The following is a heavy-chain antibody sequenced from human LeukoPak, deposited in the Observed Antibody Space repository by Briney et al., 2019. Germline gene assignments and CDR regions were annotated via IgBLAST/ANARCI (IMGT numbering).Heavy chain of an antibody. Sequence: ASVKVSCKASGYTFTGYYMHWVRQAPGQGLEWMGWINPNSGGTNYAQKFQGRATMTRDTSISTAYMELSRLRSDDTAVYYCARVAITGTPDLDYWGQGTLVTVSS. V-gene: IGHV1-2*02. CDR3: ARVAITGTPDLDY. CDR1: GYTFTGYY. CDR2: INPNSGGT. J-gene: IGHJ4*02. D-gene: IGHD1-7*01.